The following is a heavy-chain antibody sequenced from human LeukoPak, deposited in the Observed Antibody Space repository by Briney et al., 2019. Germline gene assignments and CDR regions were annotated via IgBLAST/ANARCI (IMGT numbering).Heavy chain of an antibody. D-gene: IGHD3-22*01. CDR2: IYTSGST. V-gene: IGHV4-4*07. Sequence: PSETLSLTCTVSGGSISSYYWSWIRQPAGKGLEWIGRIYTSGSTNYNPSLKSRVTMSVDTPKNQFSLKLSSVTAADTAVYYCARTYDSSGYNDAFDIWGQGTMVTVSS. CDR3: ARTYDSSGYNDAFDI. J-gene: IGHJ3*02. CDR1: GGSISSYY.